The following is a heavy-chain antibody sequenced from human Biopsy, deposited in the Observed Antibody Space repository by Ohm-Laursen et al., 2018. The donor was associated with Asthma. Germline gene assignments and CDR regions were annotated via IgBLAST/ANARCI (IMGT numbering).Heavy chain of an antibody. CDR3: ARAQDYYDSRGYYRSFDY. J-gene: IGHJ4*02. CDR1: YGSIISGGYY. D-gene: IGHD3-22*01. Sequence: TLSLTCIVSYGSIISGGYYWTWIRQHPGKGLEWIGFIYYSGSTYYNPSLKSRVSISIDTSKNQFSLKLSSVTAADTAVYYCARAQDYYDSRGYYRSFDYWGQGTLVTVSS. CDR2: IYYSGST. V-gene: IGHV4-31*03.